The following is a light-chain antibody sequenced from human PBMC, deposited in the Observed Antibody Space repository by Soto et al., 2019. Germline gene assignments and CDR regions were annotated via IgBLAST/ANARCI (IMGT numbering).Light chain of an antibody. CDR3: QQYGASPGT. Sequence: EIVLTQSPGTLSLSPGERATLSCRASQRVSSSYIAWYQQKPGQAPRLLIYGASRRATGIPDRSSGSGSGTDFTLTISRLEPEDFAVYYCQQYGASPGTFGQGTKVDIK. CDR2: GAS. J-gene: IGKJ1*01. CDR1: QRVSSSY. V-gene: IGKV3-20*01.